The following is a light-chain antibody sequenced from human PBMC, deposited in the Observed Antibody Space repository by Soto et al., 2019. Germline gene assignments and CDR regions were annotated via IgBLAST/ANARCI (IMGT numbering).Light chain of an antibody. Sequence: QSALTQPASVSRSPGQSITISCTGSSSDVGSYNLVSWYQQLPGEAHKLMIYEGSKRPSGVSNRFSGSKSGNTASLTISGLQAEDEADYYCCSYERSITLVFGGGTKLTVL. CDR2: EGS. J-gene: IGLJ2*01. CDR3: CSYERSITLV. CDR1: SSDVGSYNL. V-gene: IGLV2-23*01.